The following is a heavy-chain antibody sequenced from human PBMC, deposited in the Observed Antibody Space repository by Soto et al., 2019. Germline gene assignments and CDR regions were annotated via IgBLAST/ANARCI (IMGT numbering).Heavy chain of an antibody. V-gene: IGHV3-66*01. J-gene: IGHJ4*02. Sequence: EVQLVESGGGSVQPGGSLRLSCAASGLTVSNSYMNWVRQAPGKGLEWVSIIYSGGTTYYADSVKGRFTISRDNSKNILYLQIHSLRADDTAFYYFARDTTVTTPTYFASWGQGTLVIVSS. CDR3: ARDTTVTTPTYFAS. CDR2: IYSGGTT. CDR1: GLTVSNSY. D-gene: IGHD4-17*01.